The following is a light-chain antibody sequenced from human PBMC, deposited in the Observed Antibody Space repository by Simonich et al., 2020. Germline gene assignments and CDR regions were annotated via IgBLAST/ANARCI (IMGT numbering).Light chain of an antibody. Sequence: QAVVTQEPSLTVSPGGTVTLTCGSSTGAVTSGHYPYWFQQKPGQAPSTRIYDTSNKHSWTPARFSGSRRGGKAALTLSGAQPEDEAEYYCLLSYSGAWVFGGGTKLTVL. J-gene: IGLJ3*02. CDR2: DTS. V-gene: IGLV7-46*01. CDR1: TGAVTSGHY. CDR3: LLSYSGAWV.